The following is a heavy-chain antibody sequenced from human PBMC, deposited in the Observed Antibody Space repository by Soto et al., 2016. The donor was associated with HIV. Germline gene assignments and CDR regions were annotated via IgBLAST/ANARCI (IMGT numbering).Heavy chain of an antibody. CDR1: GYSISSNYF. V-gene: IGHV4-38-2*01. D-gene: IGHD2-15*01. Sequence: QVQLQESGPGLVKPSETLSLTCAVSGYSISSNYFWGWVRQPSGKGLEWIGTISHFGSTYYNPSLEGRVTISLDTSKNQFSLKLSSVTATDTAVYYCARQVGAATPDYFDFVGPGNPGHRLL. CDR3: ARQVGAATPDYFDF. CDR2: ISHFGST. J-gene: IGHJ4*02.